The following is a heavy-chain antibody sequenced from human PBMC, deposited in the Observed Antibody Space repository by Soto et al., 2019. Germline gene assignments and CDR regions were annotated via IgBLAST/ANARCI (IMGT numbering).Heavy chain of an antibody. D-gene: IGHD3-3*01. Sequence: QLHLVQSGAVVKKPGASVTVSCSASGYPVTAYYMHWVRQAPGRGLEWMGGINPATGAAKYTQTFQGRDTITRDTSTSTVFKGLSGLASGDTAVFYCARGGGVGVAGSAAFDMWGQGTLVTVSS. J-gene: IGHJ3*02. CDR1: GYPVTAYY. CDR2: INPATGAA. V-gene: IGHV1-2*02. CDR3: ARGGGVGVAGSAAFDM.